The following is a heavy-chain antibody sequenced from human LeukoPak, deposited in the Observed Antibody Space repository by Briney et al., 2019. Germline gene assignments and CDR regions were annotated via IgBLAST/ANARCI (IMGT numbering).Heavy chain of an antibody. D-gene: IGHD6-19*01. Sequence: GGSLRLSCAASGFTFSSYGMHWVRQAPGKGLEWVAVISYDGSNKYYADSVKGRFTISRDNSENTLYLQMNSLRAEDTAVYYCAKDSGYSSGWQADYWGQGTLVTVSS. CDR1: GFTFSSYG. V-gene: IGHV3-30*18. CDR2: ISYDGSNK. J-gene: IGHJ4*02. CDR3: AKDSGYSSGWQADY.